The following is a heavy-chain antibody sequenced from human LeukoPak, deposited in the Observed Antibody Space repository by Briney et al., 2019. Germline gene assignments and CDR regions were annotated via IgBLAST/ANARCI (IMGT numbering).Heavy chain of an antibody. J-gene: IGHJ3*02. CDR1: GGSISSGGYY. Sequence: SETLSLTCTVSGGSISSGGYYWSWIRQHLGTGLEWIGYIYYSGSTYYNPSLKSRVTISVDTSKNQFSLKLSSVTAADTAVYYCARDLETLYYYDSSGYYRHDAFDIWGQGTMVTVSS. D-gene: IGHD3-22*01. V-gene: IGHV4-31*03. CDR3: ARDLETLYYYDSSGYYRHDAFDI. CDR2: IYYSGST.